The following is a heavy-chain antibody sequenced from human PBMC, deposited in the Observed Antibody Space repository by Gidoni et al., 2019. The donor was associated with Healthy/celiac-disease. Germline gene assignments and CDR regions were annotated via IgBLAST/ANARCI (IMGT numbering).Heavy chain of an antibody. V-gene: IGHV1-8*01. D-gene: IGHD3-3*01. CDR3: ARGMYYDFWSGHGGMDV. J-gene: IGHJ6*02. CDR2: MNPNSGNT. CDR1: GYTFTSYD. Sequence: QVQLVQSGAEVKKPGASLQVSCKASGYTFTSYDINCVRQATGQGLEWMGWMNPNSGNTGYAQKFQGRVTMTRNTSISTAYMELSSLRSEDTAVYYCARGMYYDFWSGHGGMDVWGQGTTVTVSS.